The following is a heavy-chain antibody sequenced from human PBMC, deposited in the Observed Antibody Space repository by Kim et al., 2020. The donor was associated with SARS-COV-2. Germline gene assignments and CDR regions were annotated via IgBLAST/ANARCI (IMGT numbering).Heavy chain of an antibody. Sequence: GGSLRLSCAASGFTFSSYAMSWVRQAPGKGLEWVSAISGSGGSTYYADSVKGRFTISRDNSKNTLYLQMNSLRAEDTAVYYCAKPGTWTIAVAASDYWGQGTLVTVSS. J-gene: IGHJ4*02. CDR1: GFTFSSYA. CDR2: ISGSGGST. D-gene: IGHD6-19*01. V-gene: IGHV3-23*01. CDR3: AKPGTWTIAVAASDY.